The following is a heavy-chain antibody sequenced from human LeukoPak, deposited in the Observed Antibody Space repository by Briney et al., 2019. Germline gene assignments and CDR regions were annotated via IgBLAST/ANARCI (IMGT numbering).Heavy chain of an antibody. D-gene: IGHD3-22*01. J-gene: IGHJ4*02. Sequence: GSLRLSCAASGFTFSDYYMSWIRQPPGKGLEWIGEINHSGSTNYNPSLKSRVTISVDTSKNQFSLKLSSVTAADTAVYYCARGRSMIVVVITPNFDYWGQGTLVTVSS. CDR1: GFTFSDYY. V-gene: IGHV4-34*01. CDR2: INHSGST. CDR3: ARGRSMIVVVITPNFDY.